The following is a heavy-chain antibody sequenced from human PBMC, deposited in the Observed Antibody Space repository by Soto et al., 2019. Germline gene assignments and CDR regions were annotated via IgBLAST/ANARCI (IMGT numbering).Heavy chain of an antibody. J-gene: IGHJ4*02. D-gene: IGHD6-6*01. Sequence: SETLSLTCTVSGGSISSYYWSWIRQPPGKGLEWIGEISQSGNTNYSPSLKSRVSISIDTSMKQFSLNLASVSAADTAVYYCARAPKVSGSSQTRPDFWGQGTPVTVSS. CDR3: ARAPKVSGSSQTRPDF. CDR1: GGSISSYY. V-gene: IGHV4-34*01. CDR2: ISQSGNT.